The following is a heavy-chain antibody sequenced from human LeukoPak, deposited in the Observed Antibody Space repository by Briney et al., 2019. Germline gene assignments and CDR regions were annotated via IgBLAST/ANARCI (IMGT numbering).Heavy chain of an antibody. CDR3: ARPSPYDSSGYYLGLYYYYYMDV. CDR1: GYTFTTYV. CDR2: INTNTGNP. V-gene: IGHV7-4-1*02. D-gene: IGHD3-22*01. J-gene: IGHJ6*03. Sequence: ASVKVSCKASGYTFTTYVIIWVRQAPGQGLEWMGWINTNTGNPTYAQGFTGRFVFSLDTSVSTAYLQISSLKAEDTAVYYCARPSPYDSSGYYLGLYYYYYMDVWGKGTTVTVSS.